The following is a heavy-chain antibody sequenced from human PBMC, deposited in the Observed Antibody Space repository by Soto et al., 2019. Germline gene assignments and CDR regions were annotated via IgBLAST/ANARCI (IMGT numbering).Heavy chain of an antibody. CDR2: IYYSGST. D-gene: IGHD2-21*02. J-gene: IGHJ2*01. CDR1: GGSISSYY. CDR3: AIGWGGDSVRYFDL. Sequence: QVQLQESGPGLVKPSETLSLTCTVSGGSISSYYWSWIRQPPGKGLEWIGYIYYSGSTNYNPSLKSRVTISVVTSKNQFALKLSSVTAADTAVYYCAIGWGGDSVRYFDLWGRGTLVTVSS. V-gene: IGHV4-59*01.